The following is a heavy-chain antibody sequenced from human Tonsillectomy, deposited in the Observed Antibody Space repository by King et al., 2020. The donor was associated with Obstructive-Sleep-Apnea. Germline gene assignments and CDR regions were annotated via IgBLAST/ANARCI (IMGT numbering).Heavy chain of an antibody. Sequence: EVQLVESGGGLVQPGGSLKLSCAASGFTFSGSAMHWVRQASGKGLEWVGRIRSKANSYATAYAASVKGRFTISRDDSKNTAYLQMNSLKTEETAVYYCTRLGWLQHNDYWGQGTLVTVSS. V-gene: IGHV3-73*01. CDR3: TRLGWLQHNDY. D-gene: IGHD5-24*01. CDR1: GFTFSGSA. CDR2: IRSKANSYAT. J-gene: IGHJ4*02.